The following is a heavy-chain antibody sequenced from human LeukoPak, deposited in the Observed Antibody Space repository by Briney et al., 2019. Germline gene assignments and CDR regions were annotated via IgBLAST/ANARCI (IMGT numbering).Heavy chain of an antibody. V-gene: IGHV3-23*01. D-gene: IGHD1-1*01. J-gene: IGHJ3*02. CDR2: ISGSGGTT. CDR1: GFTFSSSA. Sequence: GGSLRLSCADSGFTFSSSAMTWVRQAPGKELKWVSAISGSGGTTYYADSVKGRFTISRDNSKNTLFLQMNSLRAEDTAVYYCAKGRNWNRNAFDIWGQGTMLTVSS. CDR3: AKGRNWNRNAFDI.